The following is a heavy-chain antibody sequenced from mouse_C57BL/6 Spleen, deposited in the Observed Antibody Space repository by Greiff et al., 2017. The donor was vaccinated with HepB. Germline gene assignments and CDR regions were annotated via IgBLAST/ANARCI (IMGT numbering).Heavy chain of an antibody. CDR1: GYSFTGYY. V-gene: IGHV1-42*01. D-gene: IGHD2-12*01. Sequence: EVQLQQSGPELVKPGASVKISCKASGYSFTGYYMNWVKQSPEKSLEWIGEINPSTGGTTYNQKFKAKATLTVDKSSSTAYMQLKSLTSEDSAVYYCARGEDDDGFAYWGQGTLVTVSA. CDR2: INPSTGGT. CDR3: ARGEDDDGFAY. J-gene: IGHJ3*01.